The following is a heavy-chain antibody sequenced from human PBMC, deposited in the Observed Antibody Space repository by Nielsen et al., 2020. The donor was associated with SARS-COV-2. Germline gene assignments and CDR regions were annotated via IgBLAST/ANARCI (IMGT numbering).Heavy chain of an antibody. V-gene: IGHV5-51*01. CDR1: GYKFATYW. CDR2: IYPDDSDT. D-gene: IGHD5-18*01. J-gene: IGHJ4*02. CDR3: ARGGGYNYGILDY. Sequence: KVSCKGSGYKFATYWIAWVRQTPGKGLEWMGIIYPDDSDTRYSPSFQGQVTISADKSISTTYLQWNSLKASDSAMYYCARGGGYNYGILDYWGQGTPVTVSS.